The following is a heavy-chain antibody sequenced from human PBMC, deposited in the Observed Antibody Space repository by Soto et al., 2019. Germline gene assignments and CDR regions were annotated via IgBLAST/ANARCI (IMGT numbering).Heavy chain of an antibody. J-gene: IGHJ6*02. Sequence: GGSLRLSCAASGFTFSSYAMHWVRQAPGKGLEWVAVISYDGSNKYYADSVKGRFTISRDNSKNTLYLQMNSLRAEDTAVYYCARANLYYDFWSGYYTPHYYYYGMDVWGQGTTVTVSS. CDR1: GFTFSSYA. D-gene: IGHD3-3*01. CDR2: ISYDGSNK. V-gene: IGHV3-30-3*01. CDR3: ARANLYYDFWSGYYTPHYYYYGMDV.